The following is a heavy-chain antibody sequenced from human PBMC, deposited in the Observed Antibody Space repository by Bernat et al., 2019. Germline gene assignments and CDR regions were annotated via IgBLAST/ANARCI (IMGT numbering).Heavy chain of an antibody. J-gene: IGHJ4*02. CDR3: ARQLGYCSGGVCYRSLDF. CDR2: IYYSGST. Sequence: QLQLQESGPGLVKPSETLSLTCTVSGGSISSNSFYWGWIRQPPGKGLEWIGSIYYSGSTYYNPSLKSRVTISVDTSKNQFSLKLTSVTAADTAVYYCARQLGYCSGGVCYRSLDFWGQGTLVTVSS. D-gene: IGHD2-8*02. V-gene: IGHV4-39*01. CDR1: GGSISSNSFY.